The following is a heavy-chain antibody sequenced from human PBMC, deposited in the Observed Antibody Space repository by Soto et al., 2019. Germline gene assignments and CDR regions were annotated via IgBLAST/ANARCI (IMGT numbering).Heavy chain of an antibody. CDR2: ISGSGGST. J-gene: IGHJ4*02. Sequence: GESLKISCAASGFTFSSYAMSWVRQAPGKGLEWVSAISGSGGSTYYADSVKGRFTISRDNSKNTLYLQMNSLRAEDTAVYYCAKEGGSQSMYYDFWSGYYPYYFDYWGQGTLVTVSS. V-gene: IGHV3-23*01. CDR3: AKEGGSQSMYYDFWSGYYPYYFDY. CDR1: GFTFSSYA. D-gene: IGHD3-3*01.